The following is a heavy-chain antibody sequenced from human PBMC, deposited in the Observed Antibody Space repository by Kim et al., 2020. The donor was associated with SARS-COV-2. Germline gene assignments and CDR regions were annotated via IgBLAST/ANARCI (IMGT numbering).Heavy chain of an antibody. CDR2: IDPTDSYP. J-gene: IGHJ4*02. V-gene: IGHV5-10-1*01. CDR3: ARLTQTTLDR. CDR1: GYSFTSYW. Sequence: GESLKISCKGSGYSFTSYWISWVRQMPGKGLEWMGRIDPTDSYPNYNPSFQGHVTISADRSITTAYLQWSSLKASDTAMYYCARLTQTTLDRWGQGTLVSVSS. D-gene: IGHD1-7*01.